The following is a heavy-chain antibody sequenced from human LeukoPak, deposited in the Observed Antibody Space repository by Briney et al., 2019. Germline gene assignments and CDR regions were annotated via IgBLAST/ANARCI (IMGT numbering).Heavy chain of an antibody. Sequence: GASVKVSSKASGYTFTSYAMHWVRQAPGQRLEWMGWINAGNGNTKYSQKFQGRVTITRDTFASTAYMELSSLRSEDTAVYYCASCLRDSCYWFDLWGQGTLVTVSS. D-gene: IGHD2-15*01. CDR3: ASCLRDSCYWFDL. CDR1: GYTFTSYA. J-gene: IGHJ5*02. V-gene: IGHV1-3*01. CDR2: INAGNGNT.